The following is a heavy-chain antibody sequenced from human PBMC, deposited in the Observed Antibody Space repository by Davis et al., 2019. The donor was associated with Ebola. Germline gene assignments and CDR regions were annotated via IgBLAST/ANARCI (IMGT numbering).Heavy chain of an antibody. J-gene: IGHJ5*02. CDR3: DNYGDSGA. D-gene: IGHD4-17*01. CDR2: ISGSGGST. Sequence: GESLKISCAASGFTFSSYAMSWVRQAPGKGLEWVSAISGSGGSTYYADSVKGRFTISRDNSKNTLYLQMNSLRAEDTAVYYCDNYGDSGAWGQGTLVTVSS. CDR1: GFTFSSYA. V-gene: IGHV3-23*01.